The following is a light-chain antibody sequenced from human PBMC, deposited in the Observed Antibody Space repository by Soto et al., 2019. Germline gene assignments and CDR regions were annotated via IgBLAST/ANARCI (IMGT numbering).Light chain of an antibody. Sequence: QSALTQPASVSGSPGQSITISCTGTSSDVGGYNYVSWYQQHPGKAPKLMIYDVSNRPSGVSIRFSGSKSGNTASLTISGLQAEDEADYYCSSYTSSSTVLFGGGTKLTVL. CDR1: SSDVGGYNY. CDR3: SSYTSSSTVL. CDR2: DVS. J-gene: IGLJ2*01. V-gene: IGLV2-14*01.